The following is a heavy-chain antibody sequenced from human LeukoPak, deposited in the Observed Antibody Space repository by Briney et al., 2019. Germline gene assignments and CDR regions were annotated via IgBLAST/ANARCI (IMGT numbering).Heavy chain of an antibody. CDR1: GYSISSGYY. Sequence: PSETLSLTCIVSGYSISSGYYWGWIRQPPGKGLEWIGNIHHSGSTYYNPSLKSRVTISVDTSKNQFSLKLSSVTAADTAVYYCARDRSAYYYDSSGYYGDAFDIWGQGTMVTVSS. D-gene: IGHD3-22*01. V-gene: IGHV4-38-2*02. CDR2: IHHSGST. J-gene: IGHJ3*02. CDR3: ARDRSAYYYDSSGYYGDAFDI.